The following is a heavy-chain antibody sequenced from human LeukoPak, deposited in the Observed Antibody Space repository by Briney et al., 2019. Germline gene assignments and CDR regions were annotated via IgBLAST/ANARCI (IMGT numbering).Heavy chain of an antibody. D-gene: IGHD3-22*01. CDR2: INSSGSTI. CDR1: GFTFSSYE. Sequence: PGGSLRLSCAASGFTFSSYEMNWVRQAPGKGLEWVSYINSSGSTIYYADSVKGRFTISRDNAKNSLYLQMNSLRAEDTAVYYCARDPYYYDSSGCFDYWGQGTLVTVSS. CDR3: ARDPYYYDSSGCFDY. J-gene: IGHJ4*02. V-gene: IGHV3-48*03.